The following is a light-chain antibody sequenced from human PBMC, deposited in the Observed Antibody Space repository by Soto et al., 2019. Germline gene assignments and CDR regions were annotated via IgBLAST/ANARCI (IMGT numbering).Light chain of an antibody. V-gene: IGKV3-20*01. CDR3: QQYGSSPET. CDR2: GAS. CDR1: QSVSSSF. J-gene: IGKJ1*01. Sequence: EIVLTQSPATLSLSPGEGATLSCRASQSVSSSFLAWYQQRPGQAPRLLMFGASSRATGIPDRFSGSGSETDFTLTISRLEPEDFAVYYCQQYGSSPETFGQGTKVDIK.